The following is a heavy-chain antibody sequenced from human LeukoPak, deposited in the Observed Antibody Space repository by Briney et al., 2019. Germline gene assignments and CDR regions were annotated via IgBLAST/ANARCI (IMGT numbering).Heavy chain of an antibody. CDR2: VSAYADDT. Sequence: AASVKVSCKASGYTFISYGISWVRQAPGQGLEWMGWVSAYADDTNYVQKFQGRVTMTTDTSTSTAYMELRSLRFDDTAVYYCVRDCIGCHGFDYWGQGTLVTVSS. V-gene: IGHV1-18*01. CDR1: GYTFISYG. CDR3: VRDCIGCHGFDY. J-gene: IGHJ4*02. D-gene: IGHD2-15*01.